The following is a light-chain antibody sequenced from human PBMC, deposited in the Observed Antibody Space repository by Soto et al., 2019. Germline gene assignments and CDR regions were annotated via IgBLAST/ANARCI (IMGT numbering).Light chain of an antibody. V-gene: IGKV3-20*01. CDR3: QHYAGPPPWT. J-gene: IGKJ1*01. CDR2: GAS. Sequence: EIVLTQSPGTLSLSPGERATLSCWASQSVGSTYLAWYQQKPGQAPRLLIYGASNRATGIPDRFSGSGSGTDFTLTISSLEAEDFAVYYCQHYAGPPPWTFGQGTKVEIK. CDR1: QSVGSTY.